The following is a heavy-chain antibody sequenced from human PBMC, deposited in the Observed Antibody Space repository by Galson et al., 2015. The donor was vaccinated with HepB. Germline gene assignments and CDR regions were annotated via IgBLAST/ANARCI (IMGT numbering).Heavy chain of an antibody. CDR1: GFTFSNAW. J-gene: IGHJ4*02. Sequence: SLRLSCAASGFTFSNAWMSWVRQAPGKGLEWVGRIKSKTDGGTTDYAAPVKGRFTISRDDSKNTLYLQMNSLKTEDTAVYYCTTDLSYGGNYHGDYWGQGTLVTVSS. V-gene: IGHV3-15*01. CDR2: IKSKTDGGTT. D-gene: IGHD4-23*01. CDR3: TTDLSYGGNYHGDY.